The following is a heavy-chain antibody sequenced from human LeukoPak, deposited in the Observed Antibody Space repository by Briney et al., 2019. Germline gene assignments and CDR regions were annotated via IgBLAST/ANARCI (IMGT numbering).Heavy chain of an antibody. CDR1: GFTFSTYW. CDR3: ARVSLSSGCLSN. Sequence: PGGSLRLSCAASGFTFSTYWMHWVRQGPGKGLVWVSRINPDGSGTSHADSVKGRFTISRDNAKNTLYLQMNSLRAEDTAVYYCARVSLSSGCLSNWGQGTLVTVSS. CDR2: INPDGSGT. V-gene: IGHV3-74*01. J-gene: IGHJ4*02. D-gene: IGHD6-19*01.